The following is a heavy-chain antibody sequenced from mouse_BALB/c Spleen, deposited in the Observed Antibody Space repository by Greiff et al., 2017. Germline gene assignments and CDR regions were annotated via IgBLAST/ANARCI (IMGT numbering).Heavy chain of an antibody. CDR3: ARVYYGSSSYAMDY. CDR1: GYTFTSYW. Sequence: QVQLQQSGAELARPGASVKLSCKASGYTFTSYWMQWVKQRPGQGLEWIGAIYPGDGDTRYTQKFKGKATLTADKSSSTAYMQLSSLASEDSAVYYCARVYYGSSSYAMDYWGQGTSVTVSS. CDR2: IYPGDGDT. V-gene: IGHV1-87*01. J-gene: IGHJ4*01. D-gene: IGHD1-1*01.